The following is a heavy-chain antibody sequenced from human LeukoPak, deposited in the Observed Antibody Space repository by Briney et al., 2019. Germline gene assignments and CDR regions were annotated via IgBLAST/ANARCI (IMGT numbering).Heavy chain of an antibody. Sequence: PSETLSLTCAVSGGSISSYYWSWIRQPPGKGLEWIGYIYYSGSTNYNPSLKSRVTISVDTSKNQFSLKLSSVTAADTAVYYCARIEDYGGNSVNYWGQGTLVTVSS. CDR2: IYYSGST. V-gene: IGHV4-59*01. D-gene: IGHD4-23*01. CDR1: GGSISSYY. CDR3: ARIEDYGGNSVNY. J-gene: IGHJ4*02.